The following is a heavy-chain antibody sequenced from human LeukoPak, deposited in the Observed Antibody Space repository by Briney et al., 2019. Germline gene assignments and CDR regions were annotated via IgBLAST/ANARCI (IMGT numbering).Heavy chain of an antibody. J-gene: IGHJ4*02. CDR2: ISGSGGGT. CDR1: GFSFSNYG. Sequence: PGGSLRLSCAASGFSFSNYGVNWVRQTPGKGLEWVSAISGSGGGTFYAPSVKGRFTISRDNSKNMLFLQMNGLRAEDTATYYCAKSRSPGYSMGYDPDYWGQGTLVIVST. CDR3: AKSRSPGYSMGYDPDY. D-gene: IGHD5-18*01. V-gene: IGHV3-23*01.